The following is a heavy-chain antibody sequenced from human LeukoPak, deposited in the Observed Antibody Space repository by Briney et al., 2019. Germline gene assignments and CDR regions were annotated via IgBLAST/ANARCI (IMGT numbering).Heavy chain of an antibody. CDR3: ARGDTYYDFWSGYHKRKNAFDI. D-gene: IGHD3-3*01. CDR1: GGSISSYF. J-gene: IGHJ3*02. V-gene: IGHV4-59*12. CDR2: IYYSGST. Sequence: SSETLSLTCTVSGGSISSYFWTWIRQPPGKGLEWIGYIYYSGSTNYTPSLKSRVTISVDTYKNQFSLTLSSVTAPGTAVYCCARGDTYYDFWSGYHKRKNAFDIWGEGTMVTASS.